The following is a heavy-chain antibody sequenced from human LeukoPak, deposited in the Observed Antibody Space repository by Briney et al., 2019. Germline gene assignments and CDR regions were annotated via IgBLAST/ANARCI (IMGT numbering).Heavy chain of an antibody. V-gene: IGHV3-74*01. J-gene: IGHJ6*04. Sequence: PGGSLRLSCAASGFTFSSYWMHWVRQAPGKGLVWVSRINSDGSSTSYADSVKGRFTISRDNAKNTLYLQMNSLRAEDTAVYYCARAEGIAVAGNYYYGMDVWGKGTTVIVSS. CDR2: INSDGSST. CDR3: ARAEGIAVAGNYYYGMDV. D-gene: IGHD6-19*01. CDR1: GFTFSSYW.